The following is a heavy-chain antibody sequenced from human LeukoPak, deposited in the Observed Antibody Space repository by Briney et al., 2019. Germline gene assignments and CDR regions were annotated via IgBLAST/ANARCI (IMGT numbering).Heavy chain of an antibody. CDR1: GFTFSSYA. J-gene: IGHJ4*02. D-gene: IGHD4-17*01. CDR2: ISYDGSNK. Sequence: GGSLRLSCAASGFTFSSYAMHWVRQAPGKGLEWVAVISYDGSNKYYADSVKGRFTISRDNSKNTLYLQMNSLRAEDTAVYYCAKSPVTTWVKFDYWGQGTLVTVSS. V-gene: IGHV3-30*04. CDR3: AKSPVTTWVKFDY.